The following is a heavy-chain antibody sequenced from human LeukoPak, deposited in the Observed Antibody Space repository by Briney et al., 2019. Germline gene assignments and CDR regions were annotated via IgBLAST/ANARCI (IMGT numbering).Heavy chain of an antibody. V-gene: IGHV3-7*01. D-gene: IGHD3-10*01. CDR2: IKQDGSET. Sequence: GSLRLSCAASGFTFSSYWMSWVRQAPGKGLEWVANIKQDGSETYYVGSVKGRFTISRDNAKNSLYLQMNSLRAEDTAVYYCAREWYYYGSGNDYWGQGTLVTVSS. CDR3: AREWYYYGSGNDY. J-gene: IGHJ4*02. CDR1: GFTFSSYW.